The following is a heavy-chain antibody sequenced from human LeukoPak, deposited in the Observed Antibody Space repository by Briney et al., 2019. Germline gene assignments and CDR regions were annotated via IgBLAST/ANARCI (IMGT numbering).Heavy chain of an antibody. D-gene: IGHD6-6*01. CDR1: GFTFTIYS. V-gene: IGHV3-21*01. J-gene: IGHJ4*02. CDR3: ARNRQSSSSHFDY. CDR2: ISSSSSYI. Sequence: GSLRLSCAASGFTFTIYSMNWVRQAPGKGLEWVSSISSSSSYIYYADSLKGRFTISRDNAKNSLYLQMNSLRAEDTAVYYCARNRQSSSSHFDYWGQGTLVTVSS.